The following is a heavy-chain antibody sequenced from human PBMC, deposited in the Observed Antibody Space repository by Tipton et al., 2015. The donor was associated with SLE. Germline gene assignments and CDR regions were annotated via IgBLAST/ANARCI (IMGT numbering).Heavy chain of an antibody. J-gene: IGHJ4*02. D-gene: IGHD2-21*01. V-gene: IGHV3-21*01. CDR3: VRAREEGVVIAPSL. CDR1: GGSISSYY. CDR2: ISGSGDYT. Sequence: GSLRLSCTVSGGSISSYYWSWVRQAPGKGLEWVSSISGSGDYTYYSDSVKGRFTVSRDNANNSLFLQMNSLRAEDTAVYYCVRAREEGVVIAPSLWGQGTLVTVSS.